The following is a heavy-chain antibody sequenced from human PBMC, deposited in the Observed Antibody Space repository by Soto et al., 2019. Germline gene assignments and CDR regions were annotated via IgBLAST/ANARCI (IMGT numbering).Heavy chain of an antibody. CDR1: GFTFRSYS. CDR2: ISGSGIST. J-gene: IGHJ2*01. CDR3: AKEPVGPDWSFDL. Sequence: DVQLLESGGGLVQPGGSLRLSCAASGFTFRSYSMSWVRQAPGKGLEWVSGISGSGISTHYADSVKGRFTVSRDNSKNTLYLQMNSLRAEDTAVYNCAKEPVGPDWSFDLWGRGTLVTVSS. V-gene: IGHV3-23*01.